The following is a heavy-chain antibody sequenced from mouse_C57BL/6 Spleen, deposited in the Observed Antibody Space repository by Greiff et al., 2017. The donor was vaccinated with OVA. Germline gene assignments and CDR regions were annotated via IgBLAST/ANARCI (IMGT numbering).Heavy chain of an antibody. Sequence: QVQLQQSGPGLVQPSQSLSITCTISGFSLTSYGVSWVRQPPGKGLEWLGVIWGDGSTNYHSALISRLSISKDNSKSQVFLKLNSLQTDDTATYYCAKGGSNYQYYAMDYWGQGTSVTVSS. J-gene: IGHJ4*01. CDR3: AKGGSNYQYYAMDY. CDR2: IWGDGST. V-gene: IGHV2-3*01. D-gene: IGHD2-5*01. CDR1: GFSLTSYG.